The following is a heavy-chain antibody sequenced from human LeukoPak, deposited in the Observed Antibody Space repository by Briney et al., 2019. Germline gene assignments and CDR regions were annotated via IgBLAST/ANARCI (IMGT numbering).Heavy chain of an antibody. CDR2: ISSSGSTI. D-gene: IGHD3-16*02. CDR1: GFTFSSYS. CDR3: ARQGVISYYYYYYMDL. V-gene: IGHV3-48*02. J-gene: IGHJ6*03. Sequence: GGSLRLSCAASGFTFSSYSMNWVPQTPGKGLEWVSYISSSGSTIYYADSVKGRFTISRDNAKNSLYLQMNSLRDEETAVYYCARQGVISYYYYYYMDLGGEGTTVTVSS.